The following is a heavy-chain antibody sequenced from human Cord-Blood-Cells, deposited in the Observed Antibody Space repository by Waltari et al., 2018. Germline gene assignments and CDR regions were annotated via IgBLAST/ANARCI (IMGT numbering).Heavy chain of an antibody. V-gene: IGHV1-69*06. J-gene: IGHJ4*02. Sequence: QVQLVQSGAEVKKPGSSVKPSCKASGGTSSSYAISWVRQAPGQGLEWMGGINPICGTATYAQKFQGRVTITADIYRSTAYMELSSLRAEDTAVYSCARSTIFGVVTRIVYFDYWGQGTLVTVSS. D-gene: IGHD3-3*01. CDR1: GGTSSSYA. CDR3: ARSTIFGVVTRIVYFDY. CDR2: INPICGTA.